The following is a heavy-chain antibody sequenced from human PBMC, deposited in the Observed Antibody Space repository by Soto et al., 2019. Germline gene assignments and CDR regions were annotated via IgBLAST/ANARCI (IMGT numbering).Heavy chain of an antibody. Sequence: ASVKVSCKASGGTFSSYDISWVRQAPGQGLEWMGGIIPIFGTANYAQKFQGRVTITADESTSTAYMELSSLRSEDTAVYYCASLYWSRTSCYRGYYDYYGMDVWGQGTTVTVSS. V-gene: IGHV1-69*13. D-gene: IGHD2-2*02. CDR3: ASLYWSRTSCYRGYYDYYGMDV. CDR1: GGTFSSYD. J-gene: IGHJ6*02. CDR2: IIPIFGTA.